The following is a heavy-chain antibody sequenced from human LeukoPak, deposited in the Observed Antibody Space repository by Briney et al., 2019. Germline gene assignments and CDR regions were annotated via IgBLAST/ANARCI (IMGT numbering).Heavy chain of an antibody. J-gene: IGHJ4*02. CDR3: ARSGVYGGYSYDN. V-gene: IGHV4-59*01. D-gene: IGHD5-18*01. Sequence: PSETLSLTCTVSGGSISSYYWSWIRQPPGKGLEWIGYIYYSGSTNYNPSLKSRVTISVDTSKNQFSLKLSSVTAADTAVYYCARSGVYGGYSYDNWGQGTLVTVSS. CDR1: GGSISSYY. CDR2: IYYSGST.